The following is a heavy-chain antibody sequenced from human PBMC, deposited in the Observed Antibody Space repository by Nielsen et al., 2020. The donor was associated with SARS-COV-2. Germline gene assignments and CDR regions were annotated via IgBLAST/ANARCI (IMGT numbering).Heavy chain of an antibody. V-gene: IGHV7-4-1*02. CDR1: GYTFRDHA. J-gene: IGHJ4*02. CDR3: ARVPLRSLAGRADY. CDR2: TNTLTGKP. Sequence: ASVKVSCKASGYTFRDHAINWMRVAPGQGLEWMGWTNTLTGKPTYVQGFTGRFVFSLDSSVNTAYLQITNLKPEDTAVYYCARVPLRSLAGRADYWGQGTLVTVSS. D-gene: IGHD3-3*01.